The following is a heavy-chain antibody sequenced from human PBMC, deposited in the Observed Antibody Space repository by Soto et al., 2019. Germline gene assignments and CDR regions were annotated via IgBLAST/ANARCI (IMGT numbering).Heavy chain of an antibody. CDR3: ARFSLHGSNLYYFDH. CDR2: IYHSGTT. J-gene: IGHJ4*02. D-gene: IGHD5-12*01. V-gene: IGHV4-30-2*01. Sequence: PSETLSLTCAVSGASIYSGGYSWSWVRQPPGKGLEWIGYIYHSGTTNYDPSLQSRVTISIDSSKNQFSLKLKSVTAADTAVYYCARFSLHGSNLYYFDHWGQGALVTVSS. CDR1: GASIYSGGYS.